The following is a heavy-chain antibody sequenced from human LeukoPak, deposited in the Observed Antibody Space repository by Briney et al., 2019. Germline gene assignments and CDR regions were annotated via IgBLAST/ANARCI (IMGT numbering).Heavy chain of an antibody. D-gene: IGHD4-23*01. CDR2: IASDGSST. J-gene: IGHJ4*02. Sequence: GGSLRLSCAASGFTFSSYWLNWVRQAPGKGLVWVSRIASDGSSTTYADSVKGRFSISRDNAKNTLYLQMNSLRVEDTAVYYCAXGRPXGNDXXGXGTXVTVSS. CDR1: GFTFSSYW. CDR3: AXGRPXGNDX. V-gene: IGHV3-74*01.